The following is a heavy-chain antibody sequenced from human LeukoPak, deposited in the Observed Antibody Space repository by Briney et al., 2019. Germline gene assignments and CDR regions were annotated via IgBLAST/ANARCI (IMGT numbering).Heavy chain of an antibody. J-gene: IGHJ4*02. CDR1: GGSFIGYY. CDR3: ARVPLRFLEPFDY. CDR2: INHSGGA. Sequence: PSETLSLTCAVYGGSFIGYYWGWIRQPPGKGLEWIGEINHSGGANYNPSLKSRVTISADTSKSQFSLKLGSVTAADTAVYYCARVPLRFLEPFDYWGQGTLVTVSS. V-gene: IGHV4-34*01. D-gene: IGHD3-3*01.